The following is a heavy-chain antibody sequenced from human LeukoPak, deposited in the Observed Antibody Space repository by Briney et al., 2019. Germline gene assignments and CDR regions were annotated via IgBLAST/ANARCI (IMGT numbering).Heavy chain of an antibody. CDR1: GFTFSRYW. V-gene: IGHV3-7*01. CDR2: INEDGGAK. J-gene: IGHJ4*02. Sequence: GGSLRLSCAAPGFTFSRYWMSWVRQAPGKGLGWVANINEDGGAKYYVDSVKGRFTISRDNAKNSQYLQMNSLGVEDTAVYYCATKGGDYWGQGTLVTVSS. CDR3: ATKGGDY. D-gene: IGHD3-16*01.